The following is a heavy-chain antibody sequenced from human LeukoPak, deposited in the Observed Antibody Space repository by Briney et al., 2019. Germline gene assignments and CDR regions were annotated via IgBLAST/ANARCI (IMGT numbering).Heavy chain of an antibody. Sequence: PSETLSLTCTVSGGSISRYYWSWIRQPPGKGLEWIGYKDYSGSTNYNRSLKSRVTISVDTSKDQFSLKLSSVTAADTAVYYCARVYYSSSYDYWYFDLWGRGTLVTVSS. CDR3: ARVYYSSSYDYWYFDL. J-gene: IGHJ2*01. CDR1: GGSISRYY. D-gene: IGHD6-13*01. CDR2: KDYSGST. V-gene: IGHV4-59*01.